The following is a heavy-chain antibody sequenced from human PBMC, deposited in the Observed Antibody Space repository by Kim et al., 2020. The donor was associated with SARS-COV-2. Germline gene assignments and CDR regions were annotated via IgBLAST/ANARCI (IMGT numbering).Heavy chain of an antibody. V-gene: IGHV3-7*01. J-gene: IGHJ3*02. D-gene: IGHD3-22*01. CDR1: GFTFSGYW. Sequence: GGSLRLSCAASGFTFSGYWMQWVRQAPGKGLEWVANINQDGSRNNFLDSVRGRFAISRDNAENSLYLQMNSLRVEDTAVYYCVRDDEFHSGDNLFDAFDIWGQGTMVTVSS. CDR3: VRDDEFHSGDNLFDAFDI. CDR2: INQDGSRN.